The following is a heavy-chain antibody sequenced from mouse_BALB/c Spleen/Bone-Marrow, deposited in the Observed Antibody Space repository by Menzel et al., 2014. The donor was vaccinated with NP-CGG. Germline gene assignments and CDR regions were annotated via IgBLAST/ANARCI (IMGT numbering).Heavy chain of an antibody. Sequence: VQLQQSGPELVKPGASVKMSCKASGYTFTDYYMDWVKQSHGESFEWIGRVNPYNGGTSYNQKFKGKATLTVDKSSSTAYLEVNSLTSEDAAVDYCSRGSYYGSSYGFAYWGQGTLVTVSA. V-gene: IGHV1-19*01. CDR3: SRGSYYGSSYGFAY. CDR1: GYTFTDYY. D-gene: IGHD1-1*01. J-gene: IGHJ3*01. CDR2: VNPYNGGT.